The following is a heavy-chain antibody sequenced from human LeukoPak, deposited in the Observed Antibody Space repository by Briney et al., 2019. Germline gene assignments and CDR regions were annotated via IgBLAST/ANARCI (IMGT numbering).Heavy chain of an antibody. J-gene: IGHJ4*02. CDR2: IKQDGSEK. D-gene: IGHD2-15*01. CDR1: GLTFSSNW. CDR3: ATSIAPRRFDS. Sequence: GGSLRLSCAASGLTFSSNWMSWVRHAPGKGLEWVANIKQDGSEKYYVDSVKGRFTISRDNAKNSLYLQMNSLRADDTAVYYCATSIAPRRFDSWGQGTLVTVSS. V-gene: IGHV3-7*01.